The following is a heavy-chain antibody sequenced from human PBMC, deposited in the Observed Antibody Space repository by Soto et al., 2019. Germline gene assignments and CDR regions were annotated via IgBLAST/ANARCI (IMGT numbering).Heavy chain of an antibody. CDR2: MYNSGST. CDR1: GGSISSGGYY. V-gene: IGHV4-61*08. D-gene: IGHD3-10*01. Sequence: LTCAVSGGSISSGGYYWTWIRQPPGKGLEWIGFMYNSGSTHYNPSLKSRVTISLDTSKNQFSLNLRSVTAADTAVYYCASMGYHYGSGSYPLDYWGQGTLVTVSS. CDR3: ASMGYHYGSGSYPLDY. J-gene: IGHJ4*02.